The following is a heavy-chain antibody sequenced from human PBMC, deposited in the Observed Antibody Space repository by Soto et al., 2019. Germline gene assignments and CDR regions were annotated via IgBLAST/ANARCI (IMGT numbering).Heavy chain of an antibody. J-gene: IGHJ5*02. CDR1: GYSFTGYY. D-gene: IGHD2-2*02. V-gene: IGHV1-2*02. Sequence: QVQLVQSGAEVKKPGASVKVSCKASGYSFTGYYMHWVRQAPGQGLEWMGWIDPHSGGINYVPEFQGRVAMTSDTSMTTVYMELSRLRSDDTAVYYCARGVPAAIHLGWFDPWGQGTLVTVSS. CDR2: IDPHSGGI. CDR3: ARGVPAAIHLGWFDP.